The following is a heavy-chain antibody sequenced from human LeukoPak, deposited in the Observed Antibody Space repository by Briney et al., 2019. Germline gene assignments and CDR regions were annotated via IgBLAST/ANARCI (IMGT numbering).Heavy chain of an antibody. D-gene: IGHD1-1*01. CDR3: ARGNGNVGGRLDP. CDR1: GFSVSGIH. V-gene: IGHV3-66*01. CDR2: LYSGGAT. J-gene: IGHJ5*02. Sequence: GESLRLSCAASGFSVSGIHMNWVRQAPGKNLEWVSGLYSGGATYYSDSLGGRFTISRDPSKNTVYLQMTSLRVDDSAIYYCARGNGNVGGRLDPWGQGTRVTVSS.